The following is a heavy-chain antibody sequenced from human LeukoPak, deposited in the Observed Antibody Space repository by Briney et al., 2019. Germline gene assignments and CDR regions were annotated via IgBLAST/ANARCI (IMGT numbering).Heavy chain of an antibody. D-gene: IGHD6-19*01. Sequence: GGSLRLSCAASGFTVSSNYMSWVRQAPGKGLEWVSVIYGGGSTYYADSVKGRFTISRDNSKNTLYLQMNSLRAEDTAVYYCARVDSSGWYWFDPWGQGTLVTVSS. J-gene: IGHJ5*02. V-gene: IGHV3-53*01. CDR2: IYGGGST. CDR1: GFTVSSNY. CDR3: ARVDSSGWYWFDP.